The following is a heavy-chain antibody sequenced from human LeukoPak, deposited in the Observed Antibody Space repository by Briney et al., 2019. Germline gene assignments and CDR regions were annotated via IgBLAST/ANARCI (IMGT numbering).Heavy chain of an antibody. CDR1: GFTVSSNY. D-gene: IGHD3-16*01. CDR3: ARDWGGVAYYFDY. Sequence: GGSLRLSCAASGFTVSSNYMSWVRQAPGKGLEWVSIIYSGGSTYYADSVKGRFTISRDNAKNSLYLQMNSLRDEDTAVYYCARDWGGVAYYFDYWGQGTLVTVSS. CDR2: IYSGGST. J-gene: IGHJ4*02. V-gene: IGHV3-53*01.